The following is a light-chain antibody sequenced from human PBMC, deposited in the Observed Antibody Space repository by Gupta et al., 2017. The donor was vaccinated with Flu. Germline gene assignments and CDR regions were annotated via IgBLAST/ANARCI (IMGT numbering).Light chain of an antibody. V-gene: IGLV7-43*01. CDR1: TGAVTTDYY. CDR3: LRYYGGNQGV. Sequence: KVTLTGASSTGAVTTDYYPNWIQQRPGQAPRALIYSTTNKHSWTPARFSGSLLGGKAALTLSGVQPEDEADYYCLRYYGGNQGVFGGGTRLTVL. J-gene: IGLJ3*02. CDR2: STT.